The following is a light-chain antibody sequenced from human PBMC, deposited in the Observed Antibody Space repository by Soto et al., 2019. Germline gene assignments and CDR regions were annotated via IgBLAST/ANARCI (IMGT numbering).Light chain of an antibody. J-gene: IGKJ2*01. V-gene: IGKV3-20*01. Sequence: VVTQKTGTLSLSPGERATLSCRASQSVSSIYLAWYQQNPVQAPRHLLYTASSRATGIPDRFSGSGSGTDFTLTIIRLEAEDFAGYYFAASGRLPWRFG. CDR3: AASGRLPWR. CDR2: TAS. CDR1: QSVSSIY.